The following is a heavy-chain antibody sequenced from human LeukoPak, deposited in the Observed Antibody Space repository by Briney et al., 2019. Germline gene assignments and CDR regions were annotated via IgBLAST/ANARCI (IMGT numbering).Heavy chain of an antibody. D-gene: IGHD3-22*01. V-gene: IGHV1-2*02. Sequence: GASVKVSCKASGYTFTGYYMHWVRQAPGQGLEWMGWINPNSGGTNYAQKFQGRVTMTRDTSISTAYMELSRLRSDDTAVYYCARSYYDSSGYYYVLSRYYYYMDVWGKGTTVTVSS. CDR3: ARSYYDSSGYYYVLSRYYYYMDV. CDR2: INPNSGGT. J-gene: IGHJ6*03. CDR1: GYTFTGYY.